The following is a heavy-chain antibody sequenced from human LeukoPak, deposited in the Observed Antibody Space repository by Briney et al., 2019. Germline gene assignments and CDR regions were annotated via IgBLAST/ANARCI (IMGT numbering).Heavy chain of an antibody. V-gene: IGHV3-23*01. Sequence: GGSLRLSCAASGFTFSSYAMSWVRQAPGKGLEWVSAISGSGGSTYYADSVKGRFTISRDNSKNTLYLQMNSLRAEDTAVYYCAKYPHYYGSGSYLWDYYYYYYMDVWGKGTTVTVSS. D-gene: IGHD3-10*01. CDR1: GFTFSSYA. CDR2: ISGSGGST. CDR3: AKYPHYYGSGSYLWDYYYYYYMDV. J-gene: IGHJ6*03.